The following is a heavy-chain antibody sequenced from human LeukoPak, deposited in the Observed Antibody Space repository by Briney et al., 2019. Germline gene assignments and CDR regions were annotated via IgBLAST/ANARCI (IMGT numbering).Heavy chain of an antibody. Sequence: GGSPRLSCAASGSTFSSYSMNWARQAPGKGLEWVSSISSSSSYIYYADSVKGRFTISRDNAKNSLYLQINSLRAEDTAVYYCAREKTRLSHPSDYWGQGTLVTVSS. V-gene: IGHV3-21*01. CDR1: GSTFSSYS. D-gene: IGHD6-25*01. CDR2: ISSSSSYI. J-gene: IGHJ4*02. CDR3: AREKTRLSHPSDY.